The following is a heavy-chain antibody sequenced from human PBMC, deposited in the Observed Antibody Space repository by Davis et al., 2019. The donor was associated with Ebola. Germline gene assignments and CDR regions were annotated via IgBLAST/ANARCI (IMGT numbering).Heavy chain of an antibody. CDR1: GYTFTSHD. V-gene: IGHV1-8*01. D-gene: IGHD6-19*01. CDR2: MNPNSGNT. CDR3: ASRVGRSGWFKFDY. J-gene: IGHJ4*02. Sequence: AASVKVSCKTSGYTFTSHDINWVRQATGQGLEWMGWMNPNSGNTGYAQKFQGRVTMTRNTSISTASVGLSSLRPEDTAMYYCASRVGRSGWFKFDYWGQGALVTVSS.